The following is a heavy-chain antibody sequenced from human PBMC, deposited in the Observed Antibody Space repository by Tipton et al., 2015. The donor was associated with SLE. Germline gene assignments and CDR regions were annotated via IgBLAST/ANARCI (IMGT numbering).Heavy chain of an antibody. J-gene: IGHJ4*02. CDR2: MFSSGDT. Sequence: TLSLTCTVSGASIKSGSYFWTWIRQPAGKGLEWIGRMFSSGDTNYNPSLESRVSMSVETSKNQFTLKLTSVTAADTAVYYCARFHVKSYYEFDCWGQGTLVTVSS. D-gene: IGHD3-10*01. CDR1: GASIKSGSYF. V-gene: IGHV4-61*02. CDR3: ARFHVKSYYEFDC.